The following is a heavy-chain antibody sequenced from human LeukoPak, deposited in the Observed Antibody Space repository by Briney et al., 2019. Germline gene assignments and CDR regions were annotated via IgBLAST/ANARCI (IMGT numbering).Heavy chain of an antibody. D-gene: IGHD5-18*01. CDR1: GFTFNNYA. CDR3: AKGAGYSYGYY. J-gene: IGHJ4*02. V-gene: IGHV3-23*01. Sequence: GGSLRLSCASSGFTFNNYAMTWVRQAPGKGLEWVSSITASGGSTYCADSVKGRFTISRDNSKNTLYLQMSSLRAEDTAVYYCAKGAGYSYGYYWGQGTLVTVSS. CDR2: ITASGGST.